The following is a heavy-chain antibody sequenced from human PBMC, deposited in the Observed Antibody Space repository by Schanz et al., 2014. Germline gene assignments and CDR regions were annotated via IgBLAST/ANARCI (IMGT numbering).Heavy chain of an antibody. CDR2: IYYSGST. CDR1: GGSISSSSYY. J-gene: IGHJ6*02. Sequence: QLQLQVSGPGLVKPSETLSLTCTVSGGSISSSSYYWGWIRQPPGKGLEWIGGIYYSGSTYYNPSLKSRFTLSVDTSKHHFPLKLSSVPAADTAVYYCARHSGYYYYYGMDVWGQGTTVTVSS. CDR3: ARHSGYYYYYGMDV. V-gene: IGHV4-39*01.